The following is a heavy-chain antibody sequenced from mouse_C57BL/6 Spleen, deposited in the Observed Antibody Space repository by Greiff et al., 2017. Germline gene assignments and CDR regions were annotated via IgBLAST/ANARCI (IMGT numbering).Heavy chain of an antibody. Sequence: LVAPSQSLSITCTVSGFSLTSYGVDWVRQSPGKGLEWLGVIWGVGSTNYNSALKSRLSISKDNAKSQVFLKMNSLQTDDTAMYYCARSGSSWYFDVWGTGTTVTVSS. CDR1: GFSLTSYG. J-gene: IGHJ1*03. CDR3: ARSGSSWYFDV. D-gene: IGHD1-1*01. V-gene: IGHV2-6*01. CDR2: IWGVGST.